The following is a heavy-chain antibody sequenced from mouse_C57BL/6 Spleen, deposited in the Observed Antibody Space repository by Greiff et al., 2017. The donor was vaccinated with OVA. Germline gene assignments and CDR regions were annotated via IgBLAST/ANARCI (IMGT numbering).Heavy chain of an antibody. J-gene: IGHJ4*01. V-gene: IGHV1-49*01. CDR3: ARARGYSYAMDY. CDR2: FTMYCDAT. Sequence: LQQSGAELVRPGSSVKLSCTDSYFAFMACAMHWVQQRPGHGLEWIGSFTMYCDATYYSENFKDKATLTANTSSITAYMELRSLTSEDSAVYYCARARGYSYAMDYWGQGTSVTVSS. D-gene: IGHD2-3*01. CDR1: YFAFMACA.